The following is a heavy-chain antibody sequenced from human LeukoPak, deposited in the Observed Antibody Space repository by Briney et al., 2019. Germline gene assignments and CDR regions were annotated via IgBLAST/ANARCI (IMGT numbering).Heavy chain of an antibody. V-gene: IGHV1-8*02. J-gene: IGHJ6*02. CDR3: ARGPQLEHYDFWSGYWGIGHYYYYYGMDV. D-gene: IGHD3-3*01. Sequence: GASVKVSCKASGYTFTSYYMHWVRQATGQGLEWMGWMNPNSGNTGYAQKFQGRVTMTRNTSISTAYMELSSLRSEDTAVYYCARGPQLEHYDFWSGYWGIGHYYYYYGMDVWGQGTTVTVSS. CDR2: MNPNSGNT. CDR1: GYTFTSYY.